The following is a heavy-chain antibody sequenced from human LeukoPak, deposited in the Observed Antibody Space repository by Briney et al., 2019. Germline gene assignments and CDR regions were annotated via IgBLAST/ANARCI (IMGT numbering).Heavy chain of an antibody. Sequence: SETLSLTCTVSGGSISSGDYYWSWIRQPPGKGLEWIGYIYYSGSTYYNPSLKSRVTISVDTSKNQFSLKLSSVTAADTAVYYCARVGQLLEYYDSAETNWFDPWGQGTLVTVSS. CDR3: ARVGQLLEYYDSAETNWFDP. D-gene: IGHD3-22*01. J-gene: IGHJ5*02. V-gene: IGHV4-30-4*01. CDR2: IYYSGST. CDR1: GGSISSGDYY.